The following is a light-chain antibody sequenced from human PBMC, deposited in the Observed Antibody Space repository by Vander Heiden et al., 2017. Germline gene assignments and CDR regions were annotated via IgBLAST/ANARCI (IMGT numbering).Light chain of an antibody. CDR2: GDS. V-gene: IGLV3-21*02. Sequence: SYVLAQPPSVSVAAGRTARTTFWAHTVGSKRVHWYQQKPGQAPVLVVFGDSDRPSGILERFTGSDSGNTATLIISKVEDGDEADYYCQVWETNTDVVFGGGTKLTVL. CDR1: TVGSKR. J-gene: IGLJ2*01. CDR3: QVWETNTDVV.